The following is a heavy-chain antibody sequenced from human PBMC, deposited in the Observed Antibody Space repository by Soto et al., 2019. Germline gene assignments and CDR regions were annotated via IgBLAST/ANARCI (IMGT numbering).Heavy chain of an antibody. Sequence: SETLSLTCTVSGGSISSYYWSWIRQPPGKGLEWIGYIYYSGSTNYNPSLKSRVTISVDTSKNQFSLKLSSVTAADTAVYYCARVHQEWLHYYYMDVWGKGTTVTVSS. V-gene: IGHV4-59*01. J-gene: IGHJ6*03. CDR1: GGSISSYY. CDR3: ARVHQEWLHYYYMDV. D-gene: IGHD3-3*01. CDR2: IYYSGST.